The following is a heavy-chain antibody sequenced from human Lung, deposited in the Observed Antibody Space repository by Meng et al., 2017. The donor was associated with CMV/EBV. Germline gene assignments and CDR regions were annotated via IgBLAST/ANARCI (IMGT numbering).Heavy chain of an antibody. D-gene: IGHD2-2*01. CDR2: IYDGGST. CDR1: GHSISSDYF. Sequence: SXTXSLXCRVSGHSISSDYFWGWVRQPPGKGLEWIGIYDGGSTYYNPSLKSRIVISVDTSGTQFSLTLSSVTAADTAVYYCVRHIIVVPARGYGVYVWGQGTTVTVSS. CDR3: VRHIIVVPARGYGVYV. V-gene: IGHV4-38-2*01. J-gene: IGHJ6*02.